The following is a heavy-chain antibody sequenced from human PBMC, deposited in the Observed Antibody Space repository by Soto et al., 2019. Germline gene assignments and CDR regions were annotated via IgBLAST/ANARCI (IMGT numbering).Heavy chain of an antibody. D-gene: IGHD6-6*01. CDR2: ISSSSSYI. Sequence: GGSLRLSCVASGFTFSSYSMNWVRQAPGKGLEWVSSISSSSSYIYYADSVKGRFTISRDNAKNSLYLQMNSLRAEDTAVYYCARAVEYSSSYDAFDIWGQGTMVTVSS. V-gene: IGHV3-21*01. J-gene: IGHJ3*02. CDR3: ARAVEYSSSYDAFDI. CDR1: GFTFSSYS.